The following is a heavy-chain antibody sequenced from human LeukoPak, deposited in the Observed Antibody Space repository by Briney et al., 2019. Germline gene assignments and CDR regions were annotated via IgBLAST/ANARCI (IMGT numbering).Heavy chain of an antibody. CDR3: ARDPVLLRFDY. CDR2: ISSTGSTI. Sequence: GGSLRLSCVASGFTFSSYNMNWVRQAPGKGLEWVSLISSTGSTINYADSVKGRFTISRDNAKNSLYLQMNSLRAEDTAVYYCARDPVLLRFDYWGQGTLVTVSS. D-gene: IGHD2-21*02. CDR1: GFTFSSYN. V-gene: IGHV3-48*03. J-gene: IGHJ4*02.